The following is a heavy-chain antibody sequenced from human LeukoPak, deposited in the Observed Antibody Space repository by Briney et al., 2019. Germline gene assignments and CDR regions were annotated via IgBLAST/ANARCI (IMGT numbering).Heavy chain of an antibody. D-gene: IGHD4-23*01. Sequence: EPSETLSLTCTVSVGSISSHYWAWLRQPPGKGLEWIGWMFFTGDTNYNPSLKSRVTISVDHSKNQFSLKLTSVTAADTAVYYCAKEGNDYGANSIDYWGQGTLVTVSS. CDR1: VGSISSHY. V-gene: IGHV4-59*11. CDR2: MFFTGDT. J-gene: IGHJ4*02. CDR3: AKEGNDYGANSIDY.